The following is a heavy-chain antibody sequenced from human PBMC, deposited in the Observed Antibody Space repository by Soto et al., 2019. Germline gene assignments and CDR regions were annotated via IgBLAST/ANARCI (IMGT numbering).Heavy chain of an antibody. J-gene: IGHJ4*02. D-gene: IGHD1-26*01. CDR2: FFYNKNT. V-gene: IGHV4-39*01. CDR3: ARHVEWEIFYYFEH. CDR1: GASISSTSSY. Sequence: PSETLSLTCTVSGASISSTSSYWGWVRQSPGKGLEWIGSFFYNKNTYYNPSLKSRVSISVDTSKMQFSLNLTPVTAADTAVYYCARHVEWEIFYYFEHWGQGTPVTVSS.